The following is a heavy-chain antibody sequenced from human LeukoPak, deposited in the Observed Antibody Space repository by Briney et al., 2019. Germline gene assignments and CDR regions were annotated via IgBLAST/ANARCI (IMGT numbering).Heavy chain of an antibody. J-gene: IGHJ6*03. CDR3: AKIGYCSGNNCLHYYMDV. CDR1: GFTFRSFG. D-gene: IGHD2-15*01. Sequence: PGGSLRLSCAASGFTFRSFGMHWVRQAPGKGLEWVAFIRPDGTYKKYADSVKGRFTISRDNSKNTVYLQIDSLRTEDTAVFYCAKIGYCSGNNCLHYYMDVWGKGTTVTISS. V-gene: IGHV3-30*02. CDR2: IRPDGTYK.